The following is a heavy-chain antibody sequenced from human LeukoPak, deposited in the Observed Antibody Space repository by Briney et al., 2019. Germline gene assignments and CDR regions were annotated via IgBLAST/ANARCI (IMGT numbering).Heavy chain of an antibody. D-gene: IGHD5-24*01. CDR2: ISGSGSST. V-gene: IGHV3-23*01. J-gene: IGHJ3*01. Sequence: QPGGSLRLSCAASGFTFSTYAMSWVRQAPGRGLEGVSVISGSGSSTYYADSVKGRFTISRDNSKNTLYLQMNSLRAEDTAVYYCAKEMATIRAFDFGGEGTMVTVSS. CDR1: GFTFSTYA. CDR3: AKEMATIRAFDF.